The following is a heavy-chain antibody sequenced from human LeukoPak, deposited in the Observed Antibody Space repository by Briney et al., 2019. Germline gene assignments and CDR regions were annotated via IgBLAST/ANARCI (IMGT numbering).Heavy chain of an antibody. J-gene: IGHJ4*02. CDR1: GFTVSGDY. V-gene: IGHV3-23*01. CDR3: AKAMSGSYTLSDY. D-gene: IGHD1-26*01. Sequence: RPGGSLRLSCAVSGFTVSGDYMSWVRQAPGKGLEWVSAISGSGGSTYYADSVKGRFTISRDNSKNTLYLQMNSLRAEDTAVYYCAKAMSGSYTLSDYWSQGTLVTVSS. CDR2: ISGSGGST.